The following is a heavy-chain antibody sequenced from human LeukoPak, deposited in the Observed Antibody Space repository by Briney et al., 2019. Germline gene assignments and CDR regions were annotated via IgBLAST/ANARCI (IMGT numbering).Heavy chain of an antibody. CDR3: ASRIAAKDAFDI. J-gene: IGHJ3*02. D-gene: IGHD2-15*01. Sequence: GGSLRLSCAASGFTFSVYYMSWIRQAPGKGLEWVSYISSSGSTIYYADSVKGRFTISRDNAKNSLYLQMNSLRAEDTAVYYCASRIAAKDAFDIWGQGTMVTVSS. CDR1: GFTFSVYY. CDR2: ISSSGSTI. V-gene: IGHV3-11*01.